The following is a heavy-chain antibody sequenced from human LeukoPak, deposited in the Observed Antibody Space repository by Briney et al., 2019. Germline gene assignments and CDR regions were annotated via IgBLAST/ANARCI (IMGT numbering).Heavy chain of an antibody. Sequence: GGSLRLSCAASGFTFSSYAMSWVRQAPGKGLEWVSAISGSGGSTYYADSVKGRFTISRDNSKNTLYLQMNSLGAEDTAVYYCAKDDGDSWAYDAFDIWGQGTMVTVSS. CDR1: GFTFSSYA. D-gene: IGHD7-27*01. V-gene: IGHV3-23*01. CDR2: ISGSGGST. CDR3: AKDDGDSWAYDAFDI. J-gene: IGHJ3*02.